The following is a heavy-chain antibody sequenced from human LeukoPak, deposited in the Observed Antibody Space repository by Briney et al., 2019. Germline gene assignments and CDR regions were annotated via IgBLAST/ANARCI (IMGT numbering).Heavy chain of an antibody. D-gene: IGHD3-9*01. V-gene: IGHV3-30*02. Sequence: SGGSLRLSCAASGFTFSSYGMHWVRQAPGKGLEWVAFIRYDGSNKYYADSVKGRFTISRDNSKNTLYLQMNSLRAEDTAVYYCARSRLRYFDKLPDYWGQGTLVTVSS. CDR2: IRYDGSNK. J-gene: IGHJ4*02. CDR1: GFTFSSYG. CDR3: ARSRLRYFDKLPDY.